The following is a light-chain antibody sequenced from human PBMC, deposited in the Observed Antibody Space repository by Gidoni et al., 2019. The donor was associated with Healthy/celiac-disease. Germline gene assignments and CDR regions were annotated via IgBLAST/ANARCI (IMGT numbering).Light chain of an antibody. CDR1: QSISSW. Sequence: DIQMTQSPSTLSASVGDRVTITCRASQSISSWFAWYQQKPGKAPKLLIYKASSLESGVPSRFSGSGSGTEFTLTISSLQPYDFATYYCQQYNSYWTFGQGTKVEIK. V-gene: IGKV1-5*03. J-gene: IGKJ1*01. CDR2: KAS. CDR3: QQYNSYWT.